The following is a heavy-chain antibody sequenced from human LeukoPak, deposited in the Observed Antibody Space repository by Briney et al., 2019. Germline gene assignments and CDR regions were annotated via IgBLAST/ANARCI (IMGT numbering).Heavy chain of an antibody. CDR3: ARYQGVVVISFDY. CDR1: GYTFTSYY. CDR2: INPSGGGT. V-gene: IGHV1-46*01. Sequence: ASVKVSCKASGYTFTSYYIHWVRQAPGQGLEWMGIINPSGGGTSYAQKFQGRVTMTTDTSTSTAYMELRSLRSEDTAVYYCARYQGVVVISFDYWGQGTLVTVSS. J-gene: IGHJ4*02. D-gene: IGHD3-22*01.